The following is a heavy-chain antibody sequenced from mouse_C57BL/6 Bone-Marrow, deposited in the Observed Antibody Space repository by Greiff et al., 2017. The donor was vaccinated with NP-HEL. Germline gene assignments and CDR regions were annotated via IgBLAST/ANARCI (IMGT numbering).Heavy chain of an antibody. V-gene: IGHV1-80*01. CDR2: IYPGDGDT. Sequence: VQLQQSGAELVKPGASVKISCKASGYAFSSYWMNWVKQRPGKGLEWIGQIYPGDGDTNYNGKFKGKATLTADKSSSTAYMQLSSLTSEDTAVYFSARGGDYYYGGRLAYWGKGTLVTVSA. J-gene: IGHJ3*01. CDR3: ARGGDYYYGGRLAY. CDR1: GYAFSSYW. D-gene: IGHD1-1*01.